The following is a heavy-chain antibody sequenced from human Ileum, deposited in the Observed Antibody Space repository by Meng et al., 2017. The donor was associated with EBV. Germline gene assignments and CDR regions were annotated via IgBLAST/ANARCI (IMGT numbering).Heavy chain of an antibody. CDR3: ATRVAAVKYYFDY. J-gene: IGHJ4*02. V-gene: IGHV4-39*07. CDR1: DGSIRNENSE. CDR2: MDYSGST. Sequence: EEVPGWVHGTGTLSPSGAVADGSIRNENSELGRFRQLPVKGPVWIGSMDYSGSTYYTPALKSRGTMSLDTSKNHFSLQLTTVTAADTALYYCATRVAAVKYYFDYWGQGTLVTVSS. D-gene: IGHD6-19*01.